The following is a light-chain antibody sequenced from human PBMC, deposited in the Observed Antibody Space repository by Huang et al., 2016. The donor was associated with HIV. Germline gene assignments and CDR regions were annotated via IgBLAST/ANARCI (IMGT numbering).Light chain of an antibody. Sequence: EVVMTQSPATLSVSPGERATLSCRASQNIWNKLAWYQQKPGQAPKLLIHDTYTRASGGPPRFSGSGSGTEFTLSINSPQSEDSAIYYCQQYNNWPPWTFGQGTKVDIK. CDR1: QNIWNK. V-gene: IGKV3-15*01. CDR2: DTY. CDR3: QQYNNWPPWT. J-gene: IGKJ1*01.